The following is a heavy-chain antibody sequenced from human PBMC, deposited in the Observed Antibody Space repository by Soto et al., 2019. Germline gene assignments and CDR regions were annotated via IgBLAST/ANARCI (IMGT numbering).Heavy chain of an antibody. CDR1: GFTFSRDI. CDR2: ISSSSGSI. D-gene: IGHD3-22*01. J-gene: IGHJ6*02. V-gene: IGHV3-48*01. Sequence: EVQLVESGGGLVQPGGSLRLSCAASGFTFSRDIMNWVRQAPGQGRAWVSYISSSSGSIYYAYSVKGRFTISRDNAKNSLYLQKNSLRAEDTAVYYCASHVKTMIVGGMDVWGQGTTVTVSS. CDR3: ASHVKTMIVGGMDV.